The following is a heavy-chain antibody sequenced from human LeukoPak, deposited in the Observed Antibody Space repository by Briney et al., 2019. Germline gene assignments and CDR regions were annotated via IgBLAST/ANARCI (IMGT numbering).Heavy chain of an antibody. CDR2: IYHSGST. Sequence: SETLSLTCTVSGGSISSGGYSWSWIRQPPGKGLEWIGYIYHSGSTYYNPSLKSRVTISVDRSKNQFSLKLSSVTAADTAVYYCAREQVVPAAIVTWGQGTLVTVSS. CDR1: GGSISSGGYS. V-gene: IGHV4-30-2*01. D-gene: IGHD2-2*01. J-gene: IGHJ5*02. CDR3: AREQVVPAAIVT.